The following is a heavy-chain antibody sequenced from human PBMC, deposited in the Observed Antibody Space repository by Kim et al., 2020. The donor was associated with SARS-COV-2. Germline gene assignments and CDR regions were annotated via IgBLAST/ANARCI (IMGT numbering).Heavy chain of an antibody. D-gene: IGHD6-6*01. CDR2: INPNSGGT. CDR1: GYTFTGYY. V-gene: IGHV1-2*02. CDR3: ARGRMGIAARSYYFDY. Sequence: ASVKVSCKASGYTFTGYYMHWVRQAPGQGLEWMGWINPNSGGTNYAQKFQGRVTMTRDTSISTAYMELSRLRSDDTAVYYCARGRMGIAARSYYFDYWGQGTLVTVSS. J-gene: IGHJ4*02.